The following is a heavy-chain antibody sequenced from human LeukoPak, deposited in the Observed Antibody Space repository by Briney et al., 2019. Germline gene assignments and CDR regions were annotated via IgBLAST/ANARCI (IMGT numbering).Heavy chain of an antibody. D-gene: IGHD1-26*01. CDR2: IIPIFGTA. CDR1: GGTFSSYA. J-gene: IGHJ4*03. Sequence: SVRVSRKASGGTFSSYAISWVRQAPGQGLEWMGRIIPIFGTANYAQKFQGRVTITTDESTSTAYMELSSLRSEDTAVYYCARDRWAPSYFDYWGQGTLVTVSS. V-gene: IGHV1-69*05. CDR3: ARDRWAPSYFDY.